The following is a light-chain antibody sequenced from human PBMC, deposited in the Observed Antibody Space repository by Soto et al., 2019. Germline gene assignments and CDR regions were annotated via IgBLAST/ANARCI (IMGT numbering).Light chain of an antibody. CDR2: DVS. Sequence: EIVLTQSAGTLSLSPGERATLSCRASQSVRSSFFAWYQQKPGQAPRLLIYDVSVRATGIPDRFSGSGSGTDFTLTINRLEPEGFAVYYCQQYENSVMYTFGQGTKLEIK. CDR1: QSVRSSF. V-gene: IGKV3-20*01. CDR3: QQYENSVMYT. J-gene: IGKJ2*01.